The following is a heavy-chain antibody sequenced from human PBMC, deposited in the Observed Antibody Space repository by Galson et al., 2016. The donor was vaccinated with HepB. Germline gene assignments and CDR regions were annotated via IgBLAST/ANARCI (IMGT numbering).Heavy chain of an antibody. V-gene: IGHV2-70*04. CDR2: IDWDDDK. Sequence: PALVKPTQTLTLTCSFSGFSLKTSGMRVSWIRQPPGKALEWLARIDWDDDKFYSTSLKTRLSISKDTSKNQVVLTMTNMDPVDTATYFCERMGSGNYLFDYWGQGILVTVSS. J-gene: IGHJ4*02. CDR1: GFSLKTSGMR. CDR3: ERMGSGNYLFDY. D-gene: IGHD1-26*01.